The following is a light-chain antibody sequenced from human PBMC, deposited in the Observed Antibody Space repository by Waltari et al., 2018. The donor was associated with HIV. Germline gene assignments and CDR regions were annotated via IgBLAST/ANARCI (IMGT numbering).Light chain of an antibody. V-gene: IGLV6-57*01. CDR2: DDG. CDR3: QSSDRNNQV. CDR1: GGSLTTNS. J-gene: IGLJ3*02. Sequence: NFMLTQPHSVSESPGKTVTISFSRTGGSLTTNSVQWYKRRQGRPLTTLTYEDDTRPPVVSPPTVSSDDGQRACGVPGRFSSSIDSASNSASLTISGRKPEDEAEYYCQSSDRNNQVVGGGTKLTVL.